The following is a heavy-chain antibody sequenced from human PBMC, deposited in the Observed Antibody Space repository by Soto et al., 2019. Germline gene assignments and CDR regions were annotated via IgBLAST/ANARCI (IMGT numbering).Heavy chain of an antibody. CDR1: GFPFSTFA. CDR3: AKMNTNFSGVWCADYYNGMDV. J-gene: IGHJ6*02. Sequence: GGTLRLSCTASGFPFSTFALSWVRQPPGNGLEWVSSISASGGNAYYADSVKGRSTISRDNSKNTLWLQMNTLRADDTAIYYFAKMNTNFSGVWCADYYNGMDVWGQGTTVTVSS. D-gene: IGHD3-3*01. V-gene: IGHV3-23*01. CDR2: ISASGGNA.